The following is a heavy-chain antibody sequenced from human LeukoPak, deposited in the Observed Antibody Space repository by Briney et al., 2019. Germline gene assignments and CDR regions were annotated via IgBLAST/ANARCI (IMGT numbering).Heavy chain of an antibody. V-gene: IGHV1-2*02. J-gene: IGHJ4*02. CDR2: ISPNSGGT. CDR3: RTDRYGDYGDYIDY. Sequence: ASVNVSFKTSGYTFTRYGFTWVRQAPGQGLEWMGWISPNSGGTNYAQKFQGRVTMTRDTSISTAYMELSRLRSDDTAVYYCRTDRYGDYGDYIDYWGQGTLVTVSS. D-gene: IGHD4-17*01. CDR1: GYTFTRYG.